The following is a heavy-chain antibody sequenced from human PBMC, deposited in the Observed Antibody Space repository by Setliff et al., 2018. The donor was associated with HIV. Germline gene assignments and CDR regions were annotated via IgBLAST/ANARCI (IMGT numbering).Heavy chain of an antibody. D-gene: IGHD3-3*01. CDR2: IYSDGST. Sequence: GGSLRLSCAASGFTVSTYYMSWVRQAPGKGLEWVSTIYSDGSTYHADSVNGRFTLSRDISENALYLQIDSLRPEDTAVYYCARDRGYFDFWGGYYTDDAFDIWGQGTMVTVSS. V-gene: IGHV3-66*02. CDR3: ARDRGYFDFWGGYYTDDAFDI. CDR1: GFTVSTYY. J-gene: IGHJ3*02.